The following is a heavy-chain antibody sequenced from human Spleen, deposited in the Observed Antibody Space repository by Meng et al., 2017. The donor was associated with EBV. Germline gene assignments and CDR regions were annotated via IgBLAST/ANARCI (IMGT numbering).Heavy chain of an antibody. Sequence: QVQLVQSGAEVTKPXSSVKAXCKASGXSYTTYVLTWVRQAPGQGLEWMGGIISGFATANYAQKFQGRVTITADESTSTTYMELSSLRSDDTAVYYCAGDHYCSGGSCYTRKFDYWGQGPLVTVSS. CDR3: AGDHYCSGGSCYTRKFDY. D-gene: IGHD2-15*01. J-gene: IGHJ4*02. V-gene: IGHV1-69*01. CDR1: GXSYTTYV. CDR2: IISGFATA.